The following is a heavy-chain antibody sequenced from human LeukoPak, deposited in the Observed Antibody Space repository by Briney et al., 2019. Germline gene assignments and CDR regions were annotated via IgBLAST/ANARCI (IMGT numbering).Heavy chain of an antibody. D-gene: IGHD1-26*01. Sequence: GGSLRLSCAASGFTFGSYSMNWVRQAPGKGLEWVSVIYSGGSTYYADSVKGRFTISRDNSKNTLYLQMNSLRAEDTAVYYCASHIVGATTPFDYWGQGTLVTVSS. J-gene: IGHJ4*02. CDR1: GFTFGSYS. CDR2: IYSGGST. V-gene: IGHV3-53*01. CDR3: ASHIVGATTPFDY.